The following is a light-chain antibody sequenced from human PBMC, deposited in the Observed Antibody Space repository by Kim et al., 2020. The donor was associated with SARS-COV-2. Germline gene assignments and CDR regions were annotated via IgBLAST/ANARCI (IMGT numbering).Light chain of an antibody. J-gene: IGKJ4*01. CDR1: QGISSY. CDR2: AAS. Sequence: SASVGGRGTITCRASQGISSYLAWFQQKPGQVPKSLIYAASTLQSGVPSRFSGSGSGTEFTLTISSLQPEDFATYYCLQHDSYPLTFGGGTKLEI. CDR3: LQHDSYPLT. V-gene: IGKV1-17*03.